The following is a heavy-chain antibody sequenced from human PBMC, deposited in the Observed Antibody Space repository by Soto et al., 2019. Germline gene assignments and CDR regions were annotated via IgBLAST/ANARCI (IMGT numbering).Heavy chain of an antibody. V-gene: IGHV3-21*01. CDR2: ISSSSSSYI. CDR1: GFTFSSYS. CDR3: ARLREGYCSGGSCYSPYYYYYYMDV. J-gene: IGHJ6*03. Sequence: GGSLGLSCAASGFTFSSYSMNWVRQAPGKGLEWVSSISSSSSSYIYYADSVKGRFTISRDNAKNSLYLQMNSLRAEDTAVYYCARLREGYCSGGSCYSPYYYYYYMDVWGKGTTVTVSS. D-gene: IGHD2-15*01.